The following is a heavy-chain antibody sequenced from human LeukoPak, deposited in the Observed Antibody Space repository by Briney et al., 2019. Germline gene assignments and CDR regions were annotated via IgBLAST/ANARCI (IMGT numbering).Heavy chain of an antibody. CDR3: ARAKRSGYREFGGFDY. CDR2: TYYRSKWYN. D-gene: IGHD3-3*01. Sequence: SQTLSLTCAISGDSVSSNSAAWNWIRQSPSRGLEWLGRTYYRSKWYNDYAVSVKSRITINPDTSKNQFSLQLNSVTPEDTAVYHCARAKRSGYREFGGFDYWGQGTLVTVSS. J-gene: IGHJ4*02. V-gene: IGHV6-1*01. CDR1: GDSVSSNSAA.